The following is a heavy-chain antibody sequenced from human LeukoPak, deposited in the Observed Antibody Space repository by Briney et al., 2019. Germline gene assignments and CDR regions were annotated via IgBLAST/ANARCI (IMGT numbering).Heavy chain of an antibody. V-gene: IGHV3-66*01. D-gene: IGHD3-10*01. J-gene: IGHJ5*02. CDR2: IYSGGST. Sequence: GGSLRLSCAASGFTVSSNYMSWVRQAPGKGLEWVSVIYSGGSTYYADSVKGRFTISRDNSKNTLYLQMNSLRAEDTAVYYCAREVWFGEPSFDPWGQGTLVTVSS. CDR1: GFTVSSNY. CDR3: AREVWFGEPSFDP.